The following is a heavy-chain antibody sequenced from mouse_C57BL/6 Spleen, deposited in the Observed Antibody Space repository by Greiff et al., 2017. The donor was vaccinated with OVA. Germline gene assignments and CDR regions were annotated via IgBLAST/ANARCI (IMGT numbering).Heavy chain of an antibody. CDR1: GYTFTSYW. Sequence: QLQQPGAELVKPGASVKLSCKASGYTFTSYWMQWVKQRPGQGLEWIGEIDPSDSYTNYNQKFKGKATLTVDTSSSTAYMQLSSLTSEDSAVYYCARSNWDGYWGQGTTLTVSS. D-gene: IGHD4-1*01. CDR3: ARSNWDGY. V-gene: IGHV1-50*01. J-gene: IGHJ2*01. CDR2: IDPSDSYT.